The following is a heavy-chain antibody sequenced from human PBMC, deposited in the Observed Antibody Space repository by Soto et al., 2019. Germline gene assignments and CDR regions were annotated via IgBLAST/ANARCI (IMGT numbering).Heavy chain of an antibody. CDR1: GYTFTSYA. V-gene: IGHV1-3*01. CDR3: ARDRYCTNGVCFGVFDY. Sequence: ASVKVSCKASGYTFTSYAMHWVRHAPGQRLEWMGWINAGNGNTKYSQKFQGRVTITRDTSASTAYMELSSLRSEDTAVYYCARDRYCTNGVCFGVFDYWGQGTLVTVSS. D-gene: IGHD2-8*01. CDR2: INAGNGNT. J-gene: IGHJ4*02.